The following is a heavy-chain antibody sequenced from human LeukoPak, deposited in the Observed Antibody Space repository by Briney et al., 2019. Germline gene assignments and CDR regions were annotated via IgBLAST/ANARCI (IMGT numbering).Heavy chain of an antibody. CDR3: ARGSSKASLGYDY. V-gene: IGHV3-21*01. Sequence: GGSLRLSCAASGFTFSNYNMNWVRQAPGKGLEWVSSISSSSSHIYYADSVRGRFTISRDNARNSLFLQMNSLRAEDTAVYYCARGSSKASLGYDYWGQGTLVTVSS. J-gene: IGHJ4*02. CDR2: ISSSSSHI. D-gene: IGHD3-16*01. CDR1: GFTFSNYN.